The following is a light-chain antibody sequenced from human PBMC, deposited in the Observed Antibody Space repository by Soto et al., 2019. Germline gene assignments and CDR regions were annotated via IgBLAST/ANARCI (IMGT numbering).Light chain of an antibody. J-gene: IGLJ1*01. CDR3: SSDTSSSTSPYV. V-gene: IGLV2-14*02. CDR2: EVN. CDR1: SGNVGSDKL. Sequence: QSVLAQPASATGSPGQSITISRTGTSGNVGSDKLVSWYQQHPGKAPKLMIFEVNTRPSGGSNRFSGSKSGNTASLTISGLQAEDDADYYCSSDTSSSTSPYVFRTATKV.